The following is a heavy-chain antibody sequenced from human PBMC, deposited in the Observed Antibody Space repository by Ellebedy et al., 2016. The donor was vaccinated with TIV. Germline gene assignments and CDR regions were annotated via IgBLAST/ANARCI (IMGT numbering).Heavy chain of an antibody. J-gene: IGHJ4*02. CDR3: ARGRLEDWGLITDY. D-gene: IGHD7-27*01. CDR2: MNPNSGNT. CDR1: GYTFTSYD. V-gene: IGHV1-8*01. Sequence: ASVKVSCKASGYTFTSYDINWVRQATGQGLEWMGWMNPNSGNTGYAQKFQGRVTMTRNTSISTAYMELSSLRSEDTAVYYCARGRLEDWGLITDYWGRGTLVTVSS.